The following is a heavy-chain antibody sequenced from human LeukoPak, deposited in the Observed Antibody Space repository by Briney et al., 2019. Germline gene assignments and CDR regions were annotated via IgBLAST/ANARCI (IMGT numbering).Heavy chain of an antibody. Sequence: GASVKVSCKASGYTFTSYGISWVRQAPGQGLEWMGWISAYNGNTNYAQKLQGRVTMTRNTSISTAYMELSSLRSEDTAVYYCAGAVGTDAFDIWGQGTMVTVSS. J-gene: IGHJ3*02. CDR1: GYTFTSYG. D-gene: IGHD1-26*01. V-gene: IGHV1-18*01. CDR2: ISAYNGNT. CDR3: AGAVGTDAFDI.